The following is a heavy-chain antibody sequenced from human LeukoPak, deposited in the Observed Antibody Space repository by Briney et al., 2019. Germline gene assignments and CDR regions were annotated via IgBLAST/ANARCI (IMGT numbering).Heavy chain of an antibody. CDR1: GGSISSYY. CDR2: IYTSGST. D-gene: IGHD6-13*01. V-gene: IGHV4-4*07. CDR3: ARDPIAAAGFYYYYYMDV. J-gene: IGHJ6*03. Sequence: PSETLSLTCTVSGGSISSYYWSWIRQPAGKGLEWIGRIYTSGSTNYNPSLKSRVTMSVDTSKNQFSLKLSSVTAADTAVYYCARDPIAAAGFYYYYYMDVWGKGTTVTISS.